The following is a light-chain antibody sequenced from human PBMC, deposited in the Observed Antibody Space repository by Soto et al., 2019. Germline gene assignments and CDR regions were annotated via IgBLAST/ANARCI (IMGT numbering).Light chain of an antibody. V-gene: IGLV2-8*01. CDR2: DVN. Sequence: QSVLTQPPSASGTPGQRVTISCSGSSSNIGGNPVNWYQQLPGKAPKLMIYDVNKRPSGVPDRFSGSKSGNTASLTVSGLQAEDEADYYCSSYAGSNNFVLFGGGTKLTVL. CDR3: SSYAGSNNFVL. J-gene: IGLJ2*01. CDR1: SSNIGGNP.